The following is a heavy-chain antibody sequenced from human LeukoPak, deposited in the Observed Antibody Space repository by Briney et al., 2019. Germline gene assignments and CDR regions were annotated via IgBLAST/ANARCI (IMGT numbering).Heavy chain of an antibody. V-gene: IGHV4-59*01. CDR2: IYYSGST. D-gene: IGHD3-10*01. CDR1: GGSISNYY. J-gene: IGHJ6*03. Sequence: SETLSLTCTVSGGSISNYYWSWIRQPPGKGLEWIGYIYYSGSTNYNPSLKSRVTISVDTSKNQFSLKLSSVTAADTAVYYCARFNYYGSGSYTYYYYYMDVWGKGTTVTVSS. CDR3: ARFNYYGSGSYTYYYYYMDV.